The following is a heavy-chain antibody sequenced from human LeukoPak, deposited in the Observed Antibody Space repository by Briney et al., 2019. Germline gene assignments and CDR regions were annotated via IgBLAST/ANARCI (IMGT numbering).Heavy chain of an antibody. D-gene: IGHD1-1*01. J-gene: IGHJ4*02. Sequence: GGSLRLSRAASGFTFSSYWMHWVRQVPGKGLVWVSRINTDGSSTTYADSVKGRFTISRDNTENTLYLQMSSLRAEDTAVYYCAREWKKTGAFDHWGQGTLVTVSS. V-gene: IGHV3-74*01. CDR3: AREWKKTGAFDH. CDR2: INTDGSST. CDR1: GFTFSSYW.